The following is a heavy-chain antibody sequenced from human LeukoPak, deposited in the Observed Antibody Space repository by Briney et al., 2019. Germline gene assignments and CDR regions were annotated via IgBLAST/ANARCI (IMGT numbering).Heavy chain of an antibody. CDR1: GFTVSSNY. V-gene: IGHV3-53*04. Sequence: GGSLRLSCAASGFTVSSNYMSWARQAPGKGLEWVSVIYSGSSSTYYTDSVKGRFTISRHNSKNTLYLQMNSLRAEDTAVYYCARVGSGWYDFDYLGQGTLVTVSS. CDR3: ARVGSGWYDFDY. J-gene: IGHJ4*02. CDR2: IYSGSSST. D-gene: IGHD6-19*01.